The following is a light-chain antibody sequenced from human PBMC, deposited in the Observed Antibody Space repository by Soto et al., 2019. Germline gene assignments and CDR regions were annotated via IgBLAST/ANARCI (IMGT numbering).Light chain of an antibody. V-gene: IGLV3-21*02. Sequence: SYELTQPPSVSVAPGQTARITCGGNNIGSKSVHWYQQKPGQAPVLVVYDDSDRPSGISERFSGSNSGNTATLTISRVEAGDEADYYCQVWDSSSDLWVFGGGTKLTVL. CDR2: DDS. CDR3: QVWDSSSDLWV. J-gene: IGLJ3*02. CDR1: NIGSKS.